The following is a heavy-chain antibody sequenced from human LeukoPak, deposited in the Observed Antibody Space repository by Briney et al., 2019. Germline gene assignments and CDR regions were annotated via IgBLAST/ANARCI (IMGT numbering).Heavy chain of an antibody. D-gene: IGHD3-10*01. CDR2: IYTSGST. CDR1: GGSISSGSYY. J-gene: IGHJ6*03. Sequence: SETLSLTCTVSGGSISSGSYYWNWIRQPAGKGLEWIGRIYTSGSTNYNPSLKSRVTISVDTSKNQFSLKLSSVTAADTAVYYCARALGGSGSYYQNYYYYMDVWGKGTTVTISS. CDR3: ARALGGSGSYYQNYYYYMDV. V-gene: IGHV4-61*02.